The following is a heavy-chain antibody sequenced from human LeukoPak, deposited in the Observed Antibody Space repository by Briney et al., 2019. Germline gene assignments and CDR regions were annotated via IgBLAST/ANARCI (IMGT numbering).Heavy chain of an antibody. CDR3: ARVPYGSSAGY. CDR2: IYHTGNI. V-gene: IGHV4-4*02. CDR1: GGSISSGNW. D-gene: IGHD4-17*01. J-gene: IGHJ4*02. Sequence: KPSETLSLTCTVSGGSISSGNWWSWVRQPPGKGLEWIGEIYHTGNINYNPSLKSRLTISVDKTKNQFSLKLSSVTAADTAVYYCARVPYGSSAGYWGQGTLVTVSS.